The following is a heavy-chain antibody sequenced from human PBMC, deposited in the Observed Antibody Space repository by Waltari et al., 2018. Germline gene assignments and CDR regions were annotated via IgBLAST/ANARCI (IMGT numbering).Heavy chain of an antibody. J-gene: IGHJ6*03. CDR2: IYTSGST. CDR1: GGSISSYY. Sequence: QVQLQESGPGLVKPSETLSLTCTVSGGSISSYYWSWIRQPAGKGLEWIGRIYTSGSTNYNPSLKSRVTMSVDTSKNQFSLKLSSVTAVDTAVYYCAAMSRFEYYYYYYMDVWGKGTTVTVSS. V-gene: IGHV4-4*07. CDR3: AAMSRFEYYYYYYMDV. D-gene: IGHD3-16*01.